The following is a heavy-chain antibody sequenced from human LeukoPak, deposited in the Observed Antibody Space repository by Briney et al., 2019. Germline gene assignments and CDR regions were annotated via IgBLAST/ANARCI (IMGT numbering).Heavy chain of an antibody. J-gene: IGHJ4*02. CDR1: GFTFSSYA. CDR3: ARGGFSWELLRDVFDY. CDR2: ISGSGDTT. Sequence: GGSLRLSCAASGFTFSSYAMHWIRQAPGKGLEWVSTISGSGDTTNYADSLKGRFTISRDNAKNSLYLQMNSLRAEDTAVYYCARGGFSWELLRDVFDYWGQGTLVTVSS. V-gene: IGHV3-23*01. D-gene: IGHD1-26*01.